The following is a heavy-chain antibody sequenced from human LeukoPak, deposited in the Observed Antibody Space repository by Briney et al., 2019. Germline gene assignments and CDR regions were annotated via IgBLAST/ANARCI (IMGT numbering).Heavy chain of an antibody. Sequence: SETLSLTCAVYGGSFSGYYWSWIRQPPGKGLEWIAEINHSGSTNYNPSLKSRVTISVDTSKNQFSLKLSSVTAADTAVYYCARVDTIAAAGTWGQGTLVTVSS. CDR2: INHSGST. CDR3: ARVDTIAAAGT. CDR1: GGSFSGYY. D-gene: IGHD6-13*01. V-gene: IGHV4-34*01. J-gene: IGHJ4*02.